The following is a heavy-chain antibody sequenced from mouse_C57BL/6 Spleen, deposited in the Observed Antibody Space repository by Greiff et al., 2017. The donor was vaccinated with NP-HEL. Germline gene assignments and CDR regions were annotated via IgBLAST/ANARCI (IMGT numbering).Heavy chain of an antibody. Sequence: EVKLQESGPGLVKPSQSLSLTCSVTGYSITSGYYWNWIRQFPGNKLEWMGYISYDGSNNYNPSLKNRISITRDTSKNQFFLKLNSVTTEDTATYYCARGGYDDGFDYWGQGTTLTVSS. CDR3: ARGGYDDGFDY. CDR1: GYSITSGYY. CDR2: ISYDGSN. V-gene: IGHV3-6*01. D-gene: IGHD2-2*01. J-gene: IGHJ2*01.